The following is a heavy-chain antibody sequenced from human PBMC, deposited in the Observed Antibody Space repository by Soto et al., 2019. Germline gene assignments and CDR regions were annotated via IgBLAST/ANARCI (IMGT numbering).Heavy chain of an antibody. V-gene: IGHV4-31*03. CDR1: GGSISSGGYD. Sequence: QVQLQESGPGLVKPSQTLSLTCTVSGGSISSGGYDWSWIRQHPGKCLEWIGYSYYSGSNYSNPSLKSRVTISVDTSKNQFSLKLSSVTAADTAVYYCARGIDDLTFINDAFDIWGQGTMVTVSS. CDR2: SYYSGSN. J-gene: IGHJ3*02. CDR3: ARGIDDLTFINDAFDI. D-gene: IGHD3-3*01.